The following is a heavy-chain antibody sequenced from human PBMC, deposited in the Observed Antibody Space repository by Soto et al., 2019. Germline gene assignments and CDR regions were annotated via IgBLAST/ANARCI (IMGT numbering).Heavy chain of an antibody. D-gene: IGHD1-26*01. J-gene: IGHJ4*02. CDR2: ITSQNGRT. CDR1: GYPFTNFP. V-gene: IGHV1-18*04. Sequence: QVHLVQSGAEVKRPGASVTVSCRASGYPFTNFPVSWVRQAPGQGLEWMGTITSQNGRTEYAQKFQGKVTIPQDTSTTTVYVELKSLKINNTDVYVCGKERLEASKNIRPYFDHWGQGTLVTVSS. CDR3: GKERLEASKNIRPYFDH.